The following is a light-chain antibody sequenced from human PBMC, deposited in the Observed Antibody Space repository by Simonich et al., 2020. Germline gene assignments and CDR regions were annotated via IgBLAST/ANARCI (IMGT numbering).Light chain of an antibody. Sequence: DIVMTQSPDSLAVSLGERATINCKSSQSVLYSSNNKNYLAWSQQKPGQPPKLLIYWASTRESGVHDRFSGSGSGTDFTLTISSLQPEDFATYYCQQSYSTPYTFGQGTKLEIK. CDR2: WAS. CDR3: QQSYSTPYT. V-gene: IGKV4-1*01. J-gene: IGKJ2*01. CDR1: QSVLYSSNNKNY.